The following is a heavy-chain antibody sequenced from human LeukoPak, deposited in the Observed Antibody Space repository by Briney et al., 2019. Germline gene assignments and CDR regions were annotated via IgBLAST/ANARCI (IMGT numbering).Heavy chain of an antibody. CDR2: IDHIGRT. CDR1: GESFRGYY. CDR3: ARPVRCSATTCTGPFDY. Sequence: SETLSLTCAVYGESFRGYYWTWIRQTPGKGLEWIGEIDHIGRTTYNPSLKSRVTISVDTSKNQFSLRLTSVTASDTAVYYCARPVRCSATTCTGPFDYWGQGTLVTVSS. D-gene: IGHD6-19*01. V-gene: IGHV4-34*01. J-gene: IGHJ4*02.